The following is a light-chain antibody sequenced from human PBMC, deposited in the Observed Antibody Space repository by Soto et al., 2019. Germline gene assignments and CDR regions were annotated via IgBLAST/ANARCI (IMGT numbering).Light chain of an antibody. V-gene: IGKV1-39*01. CDR2: AAS. CDR1: QNSGDY. J-gene: IGKJ2*01. Sequence: DTQMTQSPSSLSASVGDRVTLTCRASQNSGDYLNWYLQKPGKAPKLLIYAASTLQSGVPSRFRGSGSGTDFSLTISSLQPEDFATYYCQQTYTSPYTFGQGTKLEIK. CDR3: QQTYTSPYT.